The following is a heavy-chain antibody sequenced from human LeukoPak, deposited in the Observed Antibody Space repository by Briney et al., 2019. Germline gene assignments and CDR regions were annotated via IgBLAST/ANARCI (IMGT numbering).Heavy chain of an antibody. Sequence: ASVKVSCKVSGYTLTELSMHWVRQVPGKGLEWMGGFDFEEGKIIYAQKFQGRVTMTEDTSTDIAYMELSSLTSEDTAVYYCTAATGWSSSMMWGQGTAVTVSS. J-gene: IGHJ4*02. CDR2: FDFEEGKI. D-gene: IGHD6-13*01. CDR3: TAATGWSSSMM. V-gene: IGHV1-24*01. CDR1: GYTLTELS.